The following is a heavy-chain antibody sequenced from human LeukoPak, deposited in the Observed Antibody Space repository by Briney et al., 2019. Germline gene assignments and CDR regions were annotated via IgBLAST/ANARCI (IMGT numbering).Heavy chain of an antibody. CDR2: IYNSGST. Sequence: SETLSLTCTVSGGSTSRHYWSYIRQPPGKELEWIGCIYNSGSTRYNPSLTSRVTISEDTSKNQFSLRLNSVTAADTAVYFCARASAGAIFYYGMDVWGQGTTVTVSS. CDR1: GGSTSRHY. CDR3: ARASAGAIFYYGMDV. D-gene: IGHD3-9*01. V-gene: IGHV4-59*11. J-gene: IGHJ6*02.